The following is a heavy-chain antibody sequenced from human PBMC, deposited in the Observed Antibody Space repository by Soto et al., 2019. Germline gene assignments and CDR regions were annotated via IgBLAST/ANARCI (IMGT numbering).Heavy chain of an antibody. D-gene: IGHD7-27*01. CDR2: INKDGSQK. CDR3: VRELGLAY. Sequence: XGSLRLSCAASGFTLSNYWMTWVRQAPGKGLEWVANINKDGSQKNYVDSVKGRFTIARDNGQNSLSLQINSLRVEDTAVYYCVRELGLAYWGQGDLVTVSS. V-gene: IGHV3-7*03. CDR1: GFTLSNYW. J-gene: IGHJ4*02.